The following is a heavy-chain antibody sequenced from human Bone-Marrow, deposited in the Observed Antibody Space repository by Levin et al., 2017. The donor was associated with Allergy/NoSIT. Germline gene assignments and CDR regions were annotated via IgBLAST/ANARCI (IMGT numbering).Heavy chain of an antibody. V-gene: IGHV3-53*01. D-gene: IGHD3-3*01. CDR3: ARDLSYYDFWSGYYDYYYMDV. CDR1: GLTVSSNY. Sequence: GGSLRLSCAASGLTVSSNYMSWVRQAPGKGLEWVSVIYSGGSTYYADSVKGRFTISRDNSKNTLYLQMNSLRAEDTAVYYCARDLSYYDFWSGYYDYYYMDVWGKGTTVTVSS. CDR2: IYSGGST. J-gene: IGHJ6*03.